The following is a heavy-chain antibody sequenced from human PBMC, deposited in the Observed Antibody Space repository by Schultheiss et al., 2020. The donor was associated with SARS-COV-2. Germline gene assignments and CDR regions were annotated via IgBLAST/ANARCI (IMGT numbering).Heavy chain of an antibody. CDR2: ISYDGSNK. Sequence: GGSLRLSCAASGFTFSSYAMHWVRQAPGKGLEWVAVISYDGSNKYYADSVKGRLTISRDNAKNSLYLQMNSLRAEDTAVYYCARDQGVLRYFDWLLTEPLYYFDYWGQGTLVTVSS. J-gene: IGHJ4*02. D-gene: IGHD3-9*01. CDR3: ARDQGVLRYFDWLLTEPLYYFDY. V-gene: IGHV3-30*07. CDR1: GFTFSSYA.